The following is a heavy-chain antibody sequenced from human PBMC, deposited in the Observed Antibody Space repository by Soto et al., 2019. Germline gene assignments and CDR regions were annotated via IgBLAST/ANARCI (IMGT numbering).Heavy chain of an antibody. J-gene: IGHJ4*02. CDR2: INPSGGST. CDR3: ARGNKEYDFWSGYLYYFDY. V-gene: IGHV1-46*03. Sequence: GASVKVSCKASGYTFTSYYMHWVRQAPGQGLEWMGIINPSGGSTSYAQKFQGRVTMTRDTSTSTVYMELSSLRSEDTAVYYCARGNKEYDFWSGYLYYFDYWGQGTLVTVSS. CDR1: GYTFTSYY. D-gene: IGHD3-3*01.